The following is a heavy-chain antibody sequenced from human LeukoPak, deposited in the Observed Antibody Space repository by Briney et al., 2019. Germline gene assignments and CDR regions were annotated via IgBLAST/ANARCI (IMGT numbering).Heavy chain of an antibody. D-gene: IGHD6-13*01. J-gene: IGHJ6*02. CDR2: IYYSGST. CDR3: ARAGSSWYPVDYYYGMDV. V-gene: IGHV4-31*03. Sequence: PSETLSLTCTVSGGSISSGGYYWSWIRQHPGKGLEWIGYIYYSGSTYYNPSLKSRVTISVDTSKNQFSLKLSSVTAADTAVYYCARAGSSWYPVDYYYGMDVWGQGTTVTVSS. CDR1: GGSISSGGYY.